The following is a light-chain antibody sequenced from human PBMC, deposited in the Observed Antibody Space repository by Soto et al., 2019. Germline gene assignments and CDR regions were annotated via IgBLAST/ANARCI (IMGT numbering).Light chain of an antibody. CDR1: ESISTW. CDR3: QQYGTSPGT. Sequence: GYRVTIPCLASESISTWLAWYQQKPGKAPKLLIYGASSLESGVPPRFSGSGFGTDFTLTISRLEPEDFAVYYCQQYGTSPGTFGQGTKVDIK. J-gene: IGKJ1*01. CDR2: GAS. V-gene: IGKV1-5*03.